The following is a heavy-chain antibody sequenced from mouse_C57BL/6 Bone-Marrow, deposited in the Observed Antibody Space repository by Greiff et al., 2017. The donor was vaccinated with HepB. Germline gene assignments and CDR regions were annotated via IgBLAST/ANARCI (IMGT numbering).Heavy chain of an antibody. CDR3: ARYSSLYAMDY. CDR2: IWCGGST. D-gene: IGHD1-1*01. J-gene: IGHJ4*01. V-gene: IGHV2-2*01. Sequence: VQLVESGPGLVQPSQSLSITCTVSGFSLTSYGVHWVRQSPGKGLEWLGVIWCGGSTDYNAAFISRLSISKDNSKSQVFFKMNSLQAGDTAIYYCARYSSLYAMDYWGQGTSVTVSS. CDR1: GFSLTSYG.